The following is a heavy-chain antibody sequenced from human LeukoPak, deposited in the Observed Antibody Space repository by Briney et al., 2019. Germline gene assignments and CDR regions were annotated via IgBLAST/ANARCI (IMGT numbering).Heavy chain of an antibody. Sequence: GGSLRLSCAASGFTFDDHTMYWVRQAPGKGLEWVSLISWDGGSTYYADSVKGRLTISRDNRKNFLYLQMNSLRTEDTALYYCAKPWGRRPYYYYYMDVWGKGTTVTVSS. CDR1: GFTFDDHT. V-gene: IGHV3-43*01. CDR2: ISWDGGST. J-gene: IGHJ6*03. CDR3: AKPWGRRPYYYYYMDV. D-gene: IGHD7-27*01.